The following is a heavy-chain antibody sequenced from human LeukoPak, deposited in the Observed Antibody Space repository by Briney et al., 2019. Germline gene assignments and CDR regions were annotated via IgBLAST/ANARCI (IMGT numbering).Heavy chain of an antibody. V-gene: IGHV3-64D*06. Sequence: PGGSLRLSCSASGFSFSAYSMHWVRQAPGKGLEYVSAIRPDGGTTYYADSVRGRFSISRDNSKNTLYLQMSSLRVEDTAVYYCVPKGTEGYWGQGTLVTASS. J-gene: IGHJ4*02. CDR2: IRPDGGTT. CDR1: GFSFSAYS. CDR3: VPKGTEGY.